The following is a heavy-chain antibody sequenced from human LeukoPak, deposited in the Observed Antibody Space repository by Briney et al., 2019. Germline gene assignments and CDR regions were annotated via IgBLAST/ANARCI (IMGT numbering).Heavy chain of an antibody. CDR1: GFTFSSYA. D-gene: IGHD2-15*01. J-gene: IGHJ5*02. V-gene: IGHV3-23*01. Sequence: GGSLRLSCAASGFTFSSYAMSWVRQAPGKGLEWVSAISGSGGSTYYADSVKGRFTISRDNSKSTLFLQMNGLRAEDTALYYCAKISGFDMRSCSSGCPWGQGTLVTVSS. CDR3: AKISGFDMRSCSSGCP. CDR2: ISGSGGST.